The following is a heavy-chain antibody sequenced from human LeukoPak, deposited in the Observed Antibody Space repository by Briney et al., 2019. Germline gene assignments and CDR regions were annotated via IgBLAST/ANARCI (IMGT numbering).Heavy chain of an antibody. CDR1: GGSFSGYY. J-gene: IGHJ6*03. CDR2: IYYSGST. CDR3: ARHKDYYYSYMDV. V-gene: IGHV4-39*01. Sequence: KSSETLSLTCAVYGGSFSGYYWGWIRQPPGKGLEWIGTIYYSGSTCYNPSLTSRVTISVDTSKNQFSLKLSSVTAADTAVYYCARHKDYYYSYMDVWGKGTTVTISS.